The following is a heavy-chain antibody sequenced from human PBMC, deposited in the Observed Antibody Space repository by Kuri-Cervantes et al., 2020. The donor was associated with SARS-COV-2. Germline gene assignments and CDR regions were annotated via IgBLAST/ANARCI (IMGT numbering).Heavy chain of an antibody. CDR2: ISYDGSNK. CDR3: ARGPNCSGGSCYVGLLAY. V-gene: IGHV3-30-3*01. Sequence: LSLTCAASGSTFSSYAMHWVRQAPGKGLEWVAVISYDGSNKYYADSVKGRFTISRANSKNTLYLQMNSLRAEDTAVYYCARGPNCSGGSCYVGLLAYWGQGTLVTVSS. J-gene: IGHJ4*02. CDR1: GSTFSSYA. D-gene: IGHD2-15*01.